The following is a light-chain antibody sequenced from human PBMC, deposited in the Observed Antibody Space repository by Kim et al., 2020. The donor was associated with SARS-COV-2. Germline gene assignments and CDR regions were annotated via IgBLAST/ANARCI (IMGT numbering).Light chain of an antibody. Sequence: QSVLTQPPSVSGAPGQTVTIYCTGSSSDIGAGYDVNWYQQLPGTPPRPLIYGNNNRPSGVPARFSGSKSGTSGSLVITGLQAEDEADYYCQSYDLNLSGSGIFGTGTKVTVL. CDR1: SSDIGAGYD. V-gene: IGLV1-40*01. CDR2: GNN. J-gene: IGLJ1*01. CDR3: QSYDLNLSGSGI.